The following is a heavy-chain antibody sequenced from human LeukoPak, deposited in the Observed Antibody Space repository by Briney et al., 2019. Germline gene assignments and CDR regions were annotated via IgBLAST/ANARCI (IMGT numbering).Heavy chain of an antibody. CDR2: LKSKAVGGAT. J-gene: IGHJ4*02. V-gene: IGHV3-15*01. D-gene: IGHD2-21*02. Sequence: GGSLRLSCVGSGFIFSNAWMTWVRQAPGKGLEWVGRLKSKAVGGATGYAAPVKGRFTVSRDDSKNTLYLQMNSLKTEDTAVYYCTTMSAYCGGDCHDYWGQGTLVTVSS. CDR3: TTMSAYCGGDCHDY. CDR1: GFIFSNAW.